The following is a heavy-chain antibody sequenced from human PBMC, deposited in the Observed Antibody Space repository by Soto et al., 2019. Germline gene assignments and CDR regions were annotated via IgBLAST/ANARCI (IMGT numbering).Heavy chain of an antibody. CDR3: ARGYGGNYYYYYMDV. J-gene: IGHJ6*03. CDR2: MNPNSGNT. Sequence: ASVKVSCKASGYTFTSYDINWVRQATGEGLEWMGWMNPNSGNTGYAQKFQGRVTMTRNTSISTAYMELSSLRSEDTAVYYCARGYGGNYYYYYMDVWGKGTTVTVSS. D-gene: IGHD3-10*01. CDR1: GYTFTSYD. V-gene: IGHV1-8*01.